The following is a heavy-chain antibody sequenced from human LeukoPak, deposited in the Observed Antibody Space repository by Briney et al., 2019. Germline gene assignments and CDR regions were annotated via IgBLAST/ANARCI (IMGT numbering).Heavy chain of an antibody. CDR2: IYYSGST. Sequence: SETLSLTCTASGGSISSYYWSWIRQPAGKGLEWIGYIYYSGSTNYNPSLKSRVTISVDTSKNQFSLKPSSVTAADTAVYYCARARTTVDAFDIWGQGTMVTVSS. CDR3: ARARTTVDAFDI. CDR1: GGSISSYY. V-gene: IGHV4-59*01. D-gene: IGHD4-17*01. J-gene: IGHJ3*02.